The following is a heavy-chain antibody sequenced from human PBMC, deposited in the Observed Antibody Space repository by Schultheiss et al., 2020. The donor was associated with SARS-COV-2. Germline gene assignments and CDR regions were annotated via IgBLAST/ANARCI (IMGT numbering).Heavy chain of an antibody. CDR1: GGSFSGYY. V-gene: IGHV4-34*01. CDR2: INHSGST. Sequence: SETLSLTCAVYGGSFSGYYRSWIRQPPGKGLEWIGEINHSGSTNYNPSLKSRVTISVDTSKNQFSLKLSSVTAADTAVYYCARGRIVGATGRVTDYWGQGTLVTVSS. J-gene: IGHJ4*02. D-gene: IGHD1-26*01. CDR3: ARGRIVGATGRVTDY.